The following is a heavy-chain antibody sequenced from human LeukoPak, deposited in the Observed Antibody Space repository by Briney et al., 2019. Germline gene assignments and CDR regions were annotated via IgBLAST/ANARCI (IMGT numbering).Heavy chain of an antibody. CDR2: ISYDGSNK. D-gene: IGHD3-10*01. V-gene: IGHV3-30*18. J-gene: IGHJ4*02. CDR3: AKVATGGSGSPDY. Sequence: GGSLRLSCAASGFTFSSYGMHWVRQAPGKGLEWVAVISYDGSNKYYADPVKGRFTISRDNSKNTLYLQMNSLRAEDTAVYYCAKVATGGSGSPDYWGQGTLVTVSS. CDR1: GFTFSSYG.